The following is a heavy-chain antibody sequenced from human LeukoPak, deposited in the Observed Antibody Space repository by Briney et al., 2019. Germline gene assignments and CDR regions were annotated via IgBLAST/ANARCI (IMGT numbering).Heavy chain of an antibody. CDR3: ARHSRGYGSFDY. Sequence: SETLSLTCAVYGGSFSPYYWTWIRQPPGKGLEWIGEINHSGSTNYNPSLKSRVTLSVDTSKNQFSLDLSSVTAADTAVYYCARHSRGYGSFDYWGQGTLVTVSS. CDR1: GGSFSPYY. J-gene: IGHJ4*02. CDR2: INHSGST. V-gene: IGHV4-34*01. D-gene: IGHD5-12*01.